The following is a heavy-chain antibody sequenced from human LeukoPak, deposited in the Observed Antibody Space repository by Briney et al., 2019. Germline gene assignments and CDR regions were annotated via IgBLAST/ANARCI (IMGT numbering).Heavy chain of an antibody. CDR3: ARWGAAAGFDY. J-gene: IGHJ4*02. Sequence: PGGSLRLSCAASGFTVSSNYMSWVRQAPGKGLEWVSVIYSGGTTYYADSVKGRFTISRDNSKNTLYLQMNSLRAEDTAVYYCARWGAAAGFDYWGQGTLVTVSS. D-gene: IGHD6-13*01. CDR1: GFTVSSNY. CDR2: IYSGGTT. V-gene: IGHV3-66*01.